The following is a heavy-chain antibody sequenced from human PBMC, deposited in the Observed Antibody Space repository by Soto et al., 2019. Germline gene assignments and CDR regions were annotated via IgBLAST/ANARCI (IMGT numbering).Heavy chain of an antibody. CDR1: GGSISSGGYY. CDR3: ARVCDSGYEGGAFDI. D-gene: IGHD5-12*01. Sequence: QVQLQESGPGLVKPSQTLSLICTVSGGSISSGGYYWSWIRQHPGKGLEWSGYIYYSGSTYYNPSLTRRVTISVDTSKNQFALKLISVTAADTAVYYCARVCDSGYEGGAFDIWGQGTMVTVSS. V-gene: IGHV4-31*03. J-gene: IGHJ3*02. CDR2: IYYSGST.